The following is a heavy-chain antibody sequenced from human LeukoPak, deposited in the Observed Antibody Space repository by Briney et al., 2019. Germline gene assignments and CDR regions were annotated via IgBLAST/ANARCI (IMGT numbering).Heavy chain of an antibody. CDR2: IYHSGRT. V-gene: IGHV4-39*01. J-gene: IGHJ4*02. CDR3: ARQEGATDY. D-gene: IGHD1-26*01. CDR1: GGSISSSGYY. Sequence: SETLSLTCNVSGGSISSSGYYWGWIRQPPGKGLEWIGSIYHSGRTCYNPSLKSRVAIFVDTSKNQFSLKLSSVTAAETAVYYCARQEGATDYWGQGTLVTVSS.